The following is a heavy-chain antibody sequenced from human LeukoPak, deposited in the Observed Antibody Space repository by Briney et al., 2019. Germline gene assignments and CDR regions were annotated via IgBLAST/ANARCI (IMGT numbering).Heavy chain of an antibody. V-gene: IGHV1-18*01. D-gene: IGHD4-17*01. CDR3: ARVRTTVTTGWFDP. Sequence: ASVKVSCKASGYTFTSYGISWVRQAPGHGLEWMGWISAYNGNTNCAQKLQGRVTMTTDTSTSTAYMELRSLRSDDTAVYYCARVRTTVTTGWFDPWGQGTLVTVSS. J-gene: IGHJ5*02. CDR2: ISAYNGNT. CDR1: GYTFTSYG.